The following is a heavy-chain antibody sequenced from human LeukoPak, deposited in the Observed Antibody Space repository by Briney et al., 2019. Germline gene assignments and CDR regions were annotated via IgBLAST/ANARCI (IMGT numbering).Heavy chain of an antibody. V-gene: IGHV4-39*01. J-gene: IGHJ4*02. CDR3: ARQGYDILTGHTYYFDY. CDR2: IYYSGST. D-gene: IGHD3-9*01. CDR1: GGSISCSSYY. Sequence: SETLSLTCAVSGGSISCSSYYWGWIRQPPGKGLEWIGSIYYSGSTYYNPSLKSRVTISVDTSKNQFSLKLSSVTAADTAVYYCARQGYDILTGHTYYFDYWGQGTLVTVSS.